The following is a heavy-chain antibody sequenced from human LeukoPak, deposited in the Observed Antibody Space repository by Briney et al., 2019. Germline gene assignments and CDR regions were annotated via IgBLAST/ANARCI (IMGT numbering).Heavy chain of an antibody. J-gene: IGHJ4*02. CDR1: GYTFTSYA. D-gene: IGHD5-18*01. V-gene: IGHV1-3*01. CDR2: INAGNGNT. Sequence: ASVKVSCKASGYTFTSYAMHWVRQAPGQRLEWMGWINAGNGNTKYSQKFQGRVTITRDTSACTAYMELSSLRSEDTAVYYCARGGEYNYGYVDFDYWGQGTLVTVSS. CDR3: ARGGEYNYGYVDFDY.